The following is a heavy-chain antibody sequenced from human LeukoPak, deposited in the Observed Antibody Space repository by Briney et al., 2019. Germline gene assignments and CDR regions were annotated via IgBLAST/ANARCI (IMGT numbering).Heavy chain of an antibody. Sequence: GGSLRLSCAASGFTLSSYGMHWVRQAPGKGLEWVAFIKYDGSNKYYADSVKGRFTISRDNSKNLLFLQMNSLRAEDPAMYYCARGDGSSAYYYYYYIDVWGKGTTVTISS. CDR2: IKYDGSNK. D-gene: IGHD6-13*01. J-gene: IGHJ6*03. V-gene: IGHV3-30*02. CDR1: GFTLSSYG. CDR3: ARGDGSSAYYYYYYIDV.